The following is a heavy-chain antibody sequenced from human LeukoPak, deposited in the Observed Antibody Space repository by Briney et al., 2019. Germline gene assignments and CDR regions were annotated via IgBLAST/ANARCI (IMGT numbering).Heavy chain of an antibody. CDR3: TRDLPHYDILTGYYCCNYFDY. CDR1: GFTFSSYS. V-gene: IGHV3-21*04. D-gene: IGHD3-9*01. CDR2: ISSSSSYI. J-gene: IGHJ4*02. Sequence: GGSLRLCCAASGFTFSSYSMNWVRQAPGKGLEWVSSISSSSSYIYYADSVKGRFTISRDNAKNSLYLQMNSLRAEDTAVYYCTRDLPHYDILTGYYCCNYFDYWGQGTLVTVSS.